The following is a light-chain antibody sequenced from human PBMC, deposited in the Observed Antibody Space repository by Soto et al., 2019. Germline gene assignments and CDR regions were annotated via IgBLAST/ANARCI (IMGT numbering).Light chain of an antibody. CDR1: SSDVGGYNY. Sequence: QSALTQPASVSGSPGQSITISCTGTSSDVGGYNYVSWYQQHPGKAPKLMIYEVSNRPSGVSNRFSVSKSGNTASLTISGLQAEDEADYYCSSYTSSSTLRVFGTGTKLTVL. CDR2: EVS. J-gene: IGLJ1*01. CDR3: SSYTSSSTLRV. V-gene: IGLV2-14*01.